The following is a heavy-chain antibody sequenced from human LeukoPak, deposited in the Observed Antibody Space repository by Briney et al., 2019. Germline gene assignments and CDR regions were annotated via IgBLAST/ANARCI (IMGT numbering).Heavy chain of an antibody. CDR3: ARVPWGDGYSDF. J-gene: IGHJ4*02. D-gene: IGHD5-18*01. V-gene: IGHV3-23*01. Sequence: PGGSLRLSCAASGFTFSSYTMSWVRQAPGKGLRWVSAVSGSGSITSHSDSVRGRFTISRDDSKSTLYLQMNSLRAEDTAVYYCARVPWGDGYSDFWGQGTLVTVSS. CDR1: GFTFSSYT. CDR2: VSGSGSIT.